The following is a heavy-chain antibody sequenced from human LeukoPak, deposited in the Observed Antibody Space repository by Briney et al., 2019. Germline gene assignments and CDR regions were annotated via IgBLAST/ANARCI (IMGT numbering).Heavy chain of an antibody. CDR3: ARGSDETLYNYYGMDV. V-gene: IGHV1-18*01. J-gene: IGHJ6*02. Sequence: ASVKVSCKASGYTFTSYGISWVRQAPGQGLEWMGWISAYNGSTNYAQKLQGRVTMTTDTSTSTAYMELRSLRSDDTAVYYCARGSDETLYNYYGMDVWGQGTTVTVSS. CDR2: ISAYNGST. CDR1: GYTFTSYG.